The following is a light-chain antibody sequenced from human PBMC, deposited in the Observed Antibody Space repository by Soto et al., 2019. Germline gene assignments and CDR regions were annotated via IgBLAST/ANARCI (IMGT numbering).Light chain of an antibody. V-gene: IGKV3-15*01. CDR2: GAS. Sequence: EIVLTQSPATLSVSPGERATLSCRASQSVGSNLAWYHQKPGQAPSLLIYGASTRATGIPARFSGSGSGTEFTLTISSLQSEDFAVYYCQQYNSWPQAFGRGTKVEIK. CDR1: QSVGSN. J-gene: IGKJ1*01. CDR3: QQYNSWPQA.